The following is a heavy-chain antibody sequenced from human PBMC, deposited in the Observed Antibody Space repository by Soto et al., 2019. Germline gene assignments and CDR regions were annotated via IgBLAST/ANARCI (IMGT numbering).Heavy chain of an antibody. CDR3: VRGLGNSDH. CDR2: ISDCGGST. V-gene: IGHV3-23*01. CDR1: GFTFSSYA. J-gene: IGHJ4*02. Sequence: GGSLRLSCAASGFTFSSYAMSWVRQTPGKGLEWVSAISDCGGSTYYADSVRGRFTISRDNAKNTLYLLMNSLRVEDTAVYYCVRGLGNSDHWGQGTLVTVSS.